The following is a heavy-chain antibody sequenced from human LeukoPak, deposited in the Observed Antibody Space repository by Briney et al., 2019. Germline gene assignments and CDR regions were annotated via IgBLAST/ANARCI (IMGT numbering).Heavy chain of an antibody. D-gene: IGHD3-16*02. V-gene: IGHV3-7*01. CDR3: ARDFFAFGGVIALLDY. Sequence: GGSLRLSCAASGFTFSSYWMGWVRQAPGKGLEWVANIKLDGSEKYYVDSVKGRFTISRDNAKKSLYLQMNSLRDEDTAVYYCARDFFAFGGVIALLDYRGQGTLVTVSS. CDR1: GFTFSSYW. CDR2: IKLDGSEK. J-gene: IGHJ4*02.